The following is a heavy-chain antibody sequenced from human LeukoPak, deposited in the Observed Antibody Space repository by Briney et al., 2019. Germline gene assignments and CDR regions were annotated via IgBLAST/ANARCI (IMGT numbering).Heavy chain of an antibody. Sequence: GGSLRLSCAASGFTVSSNYMSWVRQPPGKGLDWVAVIYTGGMTDYADSVKGRFTISRDESKNTLYLQMNSLRSEDTALYYCARGNLNDSQVFDSWGQGTPVTVSS. D-gene: IGHD3-22*01. CDR1: GFTVSSNY. CDR3: ARGNLNDSQVFDS. J-gene: IGHJ4*02. CDR2: IYTGGMT. V-gene: IGHV3-53*03.